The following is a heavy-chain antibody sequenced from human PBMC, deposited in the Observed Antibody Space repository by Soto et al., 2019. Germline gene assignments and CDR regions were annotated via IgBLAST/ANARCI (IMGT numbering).Heavy chain of an antibody. D-gene: IGHD3-10*01. Sequence: SETLSLTCAVSGGSISSGGYSWSWIRQPPGKGLEWIGYIYYSGSTYYNPSLKSRVTISVDTSKNQFSLKLSSVTAADTAVYYCARATIDYGMDVWGQGTTVTAP. V-gene: IGHV4-30-2*01. CDR3: ARATIDYGMDV. CDR2: IYYSGST. J-gene: IGHJ6*02. CDR1: GGSISSGGYS.